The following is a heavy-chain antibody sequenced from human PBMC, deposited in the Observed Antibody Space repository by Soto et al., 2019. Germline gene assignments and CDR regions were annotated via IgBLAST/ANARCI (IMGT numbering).Heavy chain of an antibody. CDR1: GFTFSSYS. J-gene: IGHJ4*02. CDR2: ISSSSSYI. V-gene: IGHV3-21*01. CDR3: ARDQGGAARSYYFDY. D-gene: IGHD6-6*01. Sequence: EVQLVESGGGLVKPGGSLRLSCAASGFTFSSYSMNWVRQAPGKGLEWVSSISSSSSYIYYADSVKGRFTISRDNAKNSLYLQMNSLRAEDTAVYYCARDQGGAARSYYFDYWGQGTLVTVSS.